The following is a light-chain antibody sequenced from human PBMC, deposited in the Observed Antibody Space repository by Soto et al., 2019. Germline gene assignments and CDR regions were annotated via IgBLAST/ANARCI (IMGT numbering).Light chain of an antibody. CDR3: KQYNNWPFT. CDR2: DVS. Sequence: EVLMTQSPATLSLSPGERSSLSWRAVQGVTTNFAWYQQKSGQSPRLLIYDVSSRATGVPYRFSGTGSETDFTLTISGMQSEDSAIYFCKQYNNWPFTFGPGTRVEIK. J-gene: IGKJ5*01. CDR1: QGVTTN. V-gene: IGKV3-15*01.